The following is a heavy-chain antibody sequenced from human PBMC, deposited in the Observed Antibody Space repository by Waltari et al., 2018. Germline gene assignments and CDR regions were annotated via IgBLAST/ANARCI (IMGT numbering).Heavy chain of an antibody. CDR1: GYTFTGYH. V-gene: IGHV1-2*06. D-gene: IGHD1-1*01. CDR3: AREGLERDYYYGMDV. Sequence: QVQLVQSGAEVKKPGASVKVSCKASGYTFTGYHMPWVRQAPGQGLEWRGRINPNSGGTNYAQKFQGRVTMTRDTSISTAYMELSRLRSDDTAVYYCAREGLERDYYYGMDVWGQGTTVTVSS. CDR2: INPNSGGT. J-gene: IGHJ6*02.